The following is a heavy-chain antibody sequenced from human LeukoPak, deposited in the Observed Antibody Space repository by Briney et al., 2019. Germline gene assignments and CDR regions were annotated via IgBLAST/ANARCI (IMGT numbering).Heavy chain of an antibody. J-gene: IGHJ6*02. V-gene: IGHV4-4*02. CDR2: IYHSGST. CDR3: ARVIDGTTACSGGSCYYYGMDV. CDR1: GGSISSSNW. Sequence: SGTLSLTCAVSGGSISSSNWWSWVRQPPGKGLEWIGEIYHSGSTNYNPSLKSRVTISVDKSKNQFSLKLSSVTAADTAVYYCARVIDGTTACSGGSCYYYGMDVWGQGTTVTVSS. D-gene: IGHD2-15*01.